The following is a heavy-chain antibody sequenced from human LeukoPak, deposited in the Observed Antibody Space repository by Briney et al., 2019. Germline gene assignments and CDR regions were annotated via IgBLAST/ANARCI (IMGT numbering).Heavy chain of an antibody. CDR1: GFTFSSYW. V-gene: IGHV3-74*01. D-gene: IGHD1-26*01. CDR2: INSDGSTT. J-gene: IGHJ4*02. Sequence: PGGSLRLSCAASGFTFSSYWMHWVRQAPGKGLVWVSRINSDGSTTNYADSVKGRFTISRDNAKNTLYLQMNRLRAEDTAVYYCARRSSGSPPYYFDYWGQGTLVTVSS. CDR3: ARRSSGSPPYYFDY.